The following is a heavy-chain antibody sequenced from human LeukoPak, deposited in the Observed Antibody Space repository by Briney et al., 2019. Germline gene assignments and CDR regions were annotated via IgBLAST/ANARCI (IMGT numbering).Heavy chain of an antibody. D-gene: IGHD4-17*01. V-gene: IGHV4-34*01. CDR2: INHRGST. CDR1: GFTFSSYS. CDR3: ARDAHDYGDYYFDY. J-gene: IGHJ4*02. Sequence: GSLRLSCAASGFTFSSYSMNWVRQPPGKGLEWIGEINHRGSTNYNPSLKSRVTISVDTSKNQFSLKLSSVTAADTAVYYCARDAHDYGDYYFDYWGQGTLVTVST.